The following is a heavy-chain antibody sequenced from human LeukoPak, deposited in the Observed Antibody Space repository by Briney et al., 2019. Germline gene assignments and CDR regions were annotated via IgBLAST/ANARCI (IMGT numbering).Heavy chain of an antibody. V-gene: IGHV4-34*01. D-gene: IGHD6-19*01. CDR3: ARGDYGSGWFVEY. CDR2: IYHTGGT. J-gene: IGHJ4*01. Sequence: SETLSLTCAVYGGSFSGYYWTWIRQSPGKGLEWIGEIYHTGGTNFNPPLKSRVTISMDTSKNQFSLNLRSVTAADTAVYYCARGDYGSGWFVEYWGQGTLVTVSS. CDR1: GGSFSGYY.